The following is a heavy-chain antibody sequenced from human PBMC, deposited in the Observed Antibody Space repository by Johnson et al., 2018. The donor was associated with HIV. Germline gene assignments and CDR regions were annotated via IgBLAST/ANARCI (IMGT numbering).Heavy chain of an antibody. V-gene: IGHV3-30*02. CDR1: GFTFSTYG. CDR3: AKAVGGYAFDI. Sequence: QVQLVESGGSVVRPGGSLRLSCTASGFTFSTYGMHWVRQAPGKGLEWVAVMWYDGSNKYYADSVKGRFTISRDNSKNTLYLQMNSLRVEDTAVYYCAKAVGGYAFDIWGQGTMVTVSS. CDR2: MWYDGSNK. J-gene: IGHJ3*02. D-gene: IGHD1-26*01.